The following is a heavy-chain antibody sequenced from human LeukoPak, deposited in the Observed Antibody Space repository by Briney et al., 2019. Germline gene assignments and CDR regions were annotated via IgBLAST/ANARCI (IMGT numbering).Heavy chain of an antibody. J-gene: IGHJ4*02. CDR2: IRSKANSYAT. CDR1: GFTFSGSA. D-gene: IGHD3-22*01. V-gene: IGHV3-73*01. Sequence: GGSLRLSCAASGFTFSGSAMHWVRQASGKGLEWVGRIRSKANSYATAYAASVKGRFTISRDDSKNTAYLQMNSLKTEDTAVYYCTRRDYDSSGYPFDYWGQGTLVTVSS. CDR3: TRRDYDSSGYPFDY.